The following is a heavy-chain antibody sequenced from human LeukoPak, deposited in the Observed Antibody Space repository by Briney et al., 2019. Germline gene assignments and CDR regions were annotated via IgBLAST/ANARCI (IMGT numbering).Heavy chain of an antibody. Sequence: GASVKVSCKASGYTFTGYYMHWVRQAPGQGLEWMGWINPNSGGTNYAQKFQGRVTMPRDTSISTAYMELSRLRSDDTAVYYCARDLLILGVVIRNWFDPWGQGTLVTVSS. V-gene: IGHV1-2*02. CDR2: INPNSGGT. CDR1: GYTFTGYY. J-gene: IGHJ5*02. D-gene: IGHD3-3*01. CDR3: ARDLLILGVVIRNWFDP.